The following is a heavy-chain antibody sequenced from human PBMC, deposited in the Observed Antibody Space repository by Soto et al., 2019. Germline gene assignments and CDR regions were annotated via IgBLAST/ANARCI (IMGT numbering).Heavy chain of an antibody. CDR3: ARGQLVWYGDLTPYHRDMDV. J-gene: IGHJ6*02. CDR1: GGSFDDFY. Sequence: QVQLQQWGAELLRPSETLSLTCAFYGGSFDDFYWSWVRQSPGKGLEWVGEISHDGGTNYSPSLASRVSISVDTSKNQFSLHLRSVTAADTGLYYCARGQLVWYGDLTPYHRDMDVWGQGTTVTVSS. CDR2: ISHDGGT. V-gene: IGHV4-34*02. D-gene: IGHD3-10*01.